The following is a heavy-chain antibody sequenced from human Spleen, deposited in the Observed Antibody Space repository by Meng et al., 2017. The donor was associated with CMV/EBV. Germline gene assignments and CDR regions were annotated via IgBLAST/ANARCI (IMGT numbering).Heavy chain of an antibody. J-gene: IGHJ5*01. CDR2: IYYNGNT. Sequence: GSISGGDYYWSWVRQPPGKGLEWIGSIYYNGNTFYNPSLKSRVNMSIDTSKNQFSLRLSSVTAADTAMYYCARGLVISAASYNWFDSWGRGSLVTVSS. CDR3: ARGLVISAASYNWFDS. V-gene: IGHV4-30-4*08. CDR1: GSISGGDYY. D-gene: IGHD2-2*01.